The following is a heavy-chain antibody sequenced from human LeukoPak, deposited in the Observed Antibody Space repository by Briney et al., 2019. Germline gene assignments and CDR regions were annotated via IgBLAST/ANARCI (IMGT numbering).Heavy chain of an antibody. CDR1: GFTFSNYW. CDR3: ARASDPWLQLT. J-gene: IGHJ5*02. V-gene: IGHV3-7*05. Sequence: GGSLRLSCAASGFTFSNYWMIWVRQARGKGLEWVGNIKQDGSEKRYADSVRGRFSISRDNAQTSLYLQMNSLRAEDTAVYYCARASDPWLQLTWGQGTLATVSS. D-gene: IGHD5-24*01. CDR2: IKQDGSEK.